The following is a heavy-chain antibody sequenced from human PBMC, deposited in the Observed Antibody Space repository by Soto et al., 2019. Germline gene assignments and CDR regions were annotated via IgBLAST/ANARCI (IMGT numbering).Heavy chain of an antibody. V-gene: IGHV3-23*01. Sequence: GGSLRLSCASSGYTFNNYAMNWVRQAPGKGLEWVATISATGGSTYYADSVKGRFTISRDNSKNTLYLQMNGLRVEDTAVYYCAKDRLGGNFDYWSQGTQVTVSS. J-gene: IGHJ4*02. CDR1: GYTFNNYA. CDR3: AKDRLGGNFDY. CDR2: ISATGGST.